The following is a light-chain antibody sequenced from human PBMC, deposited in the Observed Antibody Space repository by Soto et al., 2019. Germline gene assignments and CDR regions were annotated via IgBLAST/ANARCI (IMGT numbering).Light chain of an antibody. CDR1: SSDVGGYNY. CDR3: CSYAGSYTYV. CDR2: DVS. V-gene: IGLV2-11*01. Sequence: QSALTQPRSVSGSPGQSVTISCTGTSSDVGGYNYVSWYQQHPGKAPKLMIYDVSKRPSGVPDRFSGSKSGNTASLTISGLQAEDEADYYCCSYAGSYTYVFGTGTKDTV. J-gene: IGLJ1*01.